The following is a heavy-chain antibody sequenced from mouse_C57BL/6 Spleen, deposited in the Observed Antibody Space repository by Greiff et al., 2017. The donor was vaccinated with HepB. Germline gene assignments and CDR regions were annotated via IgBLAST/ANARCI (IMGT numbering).Heavy chain of an antibody. Sequence: DVMLVESEGGLVQPGSSMKLSCTASGFTFSDYYMAWVRQVPEKGLEWVANINYDGSSTYYLDSLKSRFIISRDNAKNILYLQMSSLKSEDTATYYCARDLAYYYGSSYEDWYFDVWGTGTTVTVSS. J-gene: IGHJ1*03. CDR2: INYDGSST. CDR1: GFTFSDYY. D-gene: IGHD1-1*01. V-gene: IGHV5-16*01. CDR3: ARDLAYYYGSSYEDWYFDV.